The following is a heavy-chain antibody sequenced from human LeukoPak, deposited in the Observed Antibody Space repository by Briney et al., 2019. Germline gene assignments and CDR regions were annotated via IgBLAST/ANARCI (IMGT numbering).Heavy chain of an antibody. D-gene: IGHD3-10*01. CDR2: FDPEDGET. J-gene: IGHJ4*02. Sequence: ASVKVSCKVSGYTLTELSMHWVRQAPGRGLEWMGGFDPEDGETIYAQKFQGRVTMTEDTSTDTAYMELSSLRSEDTAVYYCATEGYRPAVRGVIITRAFDYWGQGTLVTVSS. CDR3: ATEGYRPAVRGVIITRAFDY. V-gene: IGHV1-24*01. CDR1: GYTLTELS.